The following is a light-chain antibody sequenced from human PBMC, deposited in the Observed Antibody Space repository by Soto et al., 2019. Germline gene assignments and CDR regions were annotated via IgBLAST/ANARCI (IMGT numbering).Light chain of an antibody. Sequence: QSALTQPASVSGSPGQSITISCTGTSSDVGGYDFVSWYQQHPGKAPKLIIYEVSNRLSGVSHRFSGSKSGNTASLTISGLQAEDEADYYCNSYTSTSARVFGGGTKLTVL. CDR1: SSDVGGYDF. J-gene: IGLJ3*02. CDR3: NSYTSTSARV. CDR2: EVS. V-gene: IGLV2-14*01.